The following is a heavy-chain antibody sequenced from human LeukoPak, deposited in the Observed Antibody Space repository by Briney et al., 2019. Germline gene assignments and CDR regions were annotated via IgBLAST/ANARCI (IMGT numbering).Heavy chain of an antibody. D-gene: IGHD3-16*02. CDR2: INPDTGDT. CDR1: GYDLNVYH. CDR3: ARADRSVFYYGMGV. J-gene: IGHJ6*02. Sequence: ASVRVSCKASGYDLNVYHMHWVRLAPGQGLEWMGWINPDTGDTHYAQKFQGRVTMTRDSSISTVYLELSGLTSDDTAIYYCARADRSVFYYGMGVWGQGTTVTVSS. V-gene: IGHV1-2*02.